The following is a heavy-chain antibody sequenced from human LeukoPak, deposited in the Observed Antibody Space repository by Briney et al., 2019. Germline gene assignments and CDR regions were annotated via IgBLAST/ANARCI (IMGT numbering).Heavy chain of an antibody. CDR2: ISSGGNTI. J-gene: IGHJ4*02. CDR3: AREGTAMVSFDY. Sequence: GGSLRLSCAASGFTFSSYEMNWVRQAPGKGLEWGSYISSGGNTIYYADSVKGRFTISRDNAKNSLYLQMNSLRAEDTAVYYCAREGTAMVSFDYWGQGTLVTVSS. V-gene: IGHV3-48*03. D-gene: IGHD5-18*01. CDR1: GFTFSSYE.